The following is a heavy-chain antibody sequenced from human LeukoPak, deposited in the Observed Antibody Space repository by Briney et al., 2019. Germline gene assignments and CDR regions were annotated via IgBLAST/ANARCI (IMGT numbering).Heavy chain of an antibody. Sequence: PGRSLRLSCAASGFTFSSYAMHWVRQAPGKGLEWVAVISYDGSNKYYADSVKGRFTISRDNSKNTLYLQMNSLRAEDTAVYYCAKDHYYDSSGRGVVDYWGQGTLVTVSS. V-gene: IGHV3-30*04. CDR2: ISYDGSNK. D-gene: IGHD3-22*01. CDR1: GFTFSSYA. J-gene: IGHJ4*02. CDR3: AKDHYYDSSGRGVVDY.